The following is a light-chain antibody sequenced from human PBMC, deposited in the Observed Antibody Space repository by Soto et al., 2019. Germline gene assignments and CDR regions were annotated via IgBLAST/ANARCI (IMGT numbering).Light chain of an antibody. CDR1: SSDLGGYNY. V-gene: IGLV2-14*01. CDR3: SSYSSGSTLGV. Sequence: QSALTQPASVSGSPGQSITISCTGTSSDLGGYNYVSWYQQHPGKAPKLMIYEVTHRPSGISDRFSGAKSGTTASLTISGLQAEDEADYYCSSYSSGSTLGVFGGGTKVTVL. CDR2: EVT. J-gene: IGLJ2*01.